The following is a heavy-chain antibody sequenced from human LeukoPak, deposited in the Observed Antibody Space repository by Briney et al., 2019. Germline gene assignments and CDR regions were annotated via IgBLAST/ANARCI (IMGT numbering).Heavy chain of an antibody. CDR2: IDPSDSYT. J-gene: IGHJ6*02. V-gene: IGHV5-10-1*01. D-gene: IGHD1-1*01. CDR1: GYSFTSYW. CDR3: ARRGTGTTLYYGMDV. Sequence: GESLKISCTGSGYSFTSYWISWVRQMRGQGMEWMGRIDPSDSYTNHSTSFQGHATIPAAKSIRTAYLQWSSLTASATTRPYCARRGTGTTLYYGMDVWGQGTTVTVSS.